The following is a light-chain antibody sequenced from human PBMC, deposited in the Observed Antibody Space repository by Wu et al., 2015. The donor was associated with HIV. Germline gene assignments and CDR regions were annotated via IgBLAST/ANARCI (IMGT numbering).Light chain of an antibody. CDR1: QNIKTN. V-gene: IGKV3-15*01. Sequence: MVMTQSPATLSVSPGERATLSCRASQNIKTNLAWYQQKPGQAPRLLIYGVSTRASGVPARFSGGGSGTDFTLTISSVQSEDFAVYYCQQHNNWPPNTFGQGTKVEIK. J-gene: IGKJ2*01. CDR2: GVS. CDR3: QQHNNWPPNT.